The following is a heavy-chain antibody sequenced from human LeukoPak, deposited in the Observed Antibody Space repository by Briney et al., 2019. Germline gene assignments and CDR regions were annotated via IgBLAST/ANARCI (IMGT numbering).Heavy chain of an antibody. CDR2: IYTSGST. V-gene: IGHV4-4*07. Sequence: SETLSLTCTVSGGSISSYYWSWIRQPAGKGLEWIGRIYTSGSTNYNPSLKSRVTMSVDTSKNQFSLKLSSVTAADTAVYHCARVRRMVSYFDLWGRGTLVTVSS. CDR1: GGSISSYY. J-gene: IGHJ2*01. D-gene: IGHD5-18*01. CDR3: ARVRRMVSYFDL.